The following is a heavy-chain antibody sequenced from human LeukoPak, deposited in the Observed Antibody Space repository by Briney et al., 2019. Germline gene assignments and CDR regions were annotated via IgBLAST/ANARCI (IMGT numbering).Heavy chain of an antibody. D-gene: IGHD3-22*01. Sequence: GGSLRLSCAASGFTFSSYAMSWVRQAPGKGLEWVSAISGSGGSTYYADSVKGRFTISRDNSKNTLYLQMNSLRAEDTAVYYCAKDRGVVITLYYFDYWGQGTLVTVSS. V-gene: IGHV3-23*01. J-gene: IGHJ4*02. CDR2: ISGSGGST. CDR3: AKDRGVVITLYYFDY. CDR1: GFTFSSYA.